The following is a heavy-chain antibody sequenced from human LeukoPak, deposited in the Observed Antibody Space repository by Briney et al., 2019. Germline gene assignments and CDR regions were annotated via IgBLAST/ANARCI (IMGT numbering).Heavy chain of an antibody. CDR2: ISWNSGSI. V-gene: IGHV3-9*03. J-gene: IGHJ5*02. CDR3: ARDLGQYYDTSDNWFDP. Sequence: GGSLRLSCAASGFTFDDYAMHWVRQAPGKGLEWVSGISWNSGSIGCADSVKGRFTISRDNAKNSLYLQMNSLRAEDMALYYCARDLGQYYDTSDNWFDPWGQGTLVTVSS. CDR1: GFTFDDYA. D-gene: IGHD3-22*01.